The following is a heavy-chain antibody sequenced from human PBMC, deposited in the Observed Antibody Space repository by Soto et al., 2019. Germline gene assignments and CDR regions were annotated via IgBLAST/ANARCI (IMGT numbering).Heavy chain of an antibody. V-gene: IGHV4-34*01. Sequence: SETLSLTCAVYGGSFSGYFWNWIRQTPGKGLEWIGKVNHDGRNNYNPSLKSRVTISLDMSKNQISLKLTSVTAADTAVYYCARGGSSDWQVAFDFWGQGNSGHR. J-gene: IGHJ3*01. CDR3: ARGGSSDWQVAFDF. CDR1: GGSFSGYF. CDR2: VNHDGRN. D-gene: IGHD6-19*01.